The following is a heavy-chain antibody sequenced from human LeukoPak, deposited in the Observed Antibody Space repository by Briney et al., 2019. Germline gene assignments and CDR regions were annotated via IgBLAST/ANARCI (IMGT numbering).Heavy chain of an antibody. V-gene: IGHV4-38-2*02. CDR3: AREDGNRGHEYYYYYYYMDV. J-gene: IGHJ6*03. D-gene: IGHD1-14*01. CDR2: FYHSGST. CDR1: GYSISSGYY. Sequence: KPSETLSLTCTVSGYSISSGYYWGWIRQPPGKGLEWIGSFYHSGSTYYNPSLKSRVTISVDTSKNQFSLKLSSVAAADTAVYYCAREDGNRGHEYYYYYYYMDVWGKGTTVTVSS.